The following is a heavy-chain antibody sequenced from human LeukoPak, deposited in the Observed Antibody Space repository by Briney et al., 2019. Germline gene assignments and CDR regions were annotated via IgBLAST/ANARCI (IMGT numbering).Heavy chain of an antibody. V-gene: IGHV4-39*01. D-gene: IGHD5-12*01. CDR1: GGSISSSSYY. Sequence: SETLSLTCTVSGGSISSSSYYWGWIRQPPGKGLEWIGSIYYSGSTYYDPSLKSRVTISVDTSKNQFSLKLSSVTAADTAVYYCASEWISDYWGQGTLVTVSS. CDR2: IYYSGST. J-gene: IGHJ4*02. CDR3: ASEWISDY.